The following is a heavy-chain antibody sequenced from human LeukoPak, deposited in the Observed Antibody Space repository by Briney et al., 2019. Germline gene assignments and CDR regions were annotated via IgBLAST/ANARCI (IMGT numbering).Heavy chain of an antibody. CDR1: GGSFSGYY. CDR3: ARLPIIAATGTEY. Sequence: SETLSLTCAVYGGSFSGYYWSWIRQPPGKGLEWIGEINHSGSTNYNPSLKSRVTISVDTSKNQFSLRLSSVSAADTAVYYCARLPIIAATGTEYWGQGTLVTVSS. J-gene: IGHJ4*02. D-gene: IGHD6-13*01. CDR2: INHSGST. V-gene: IGHV4-34*01.